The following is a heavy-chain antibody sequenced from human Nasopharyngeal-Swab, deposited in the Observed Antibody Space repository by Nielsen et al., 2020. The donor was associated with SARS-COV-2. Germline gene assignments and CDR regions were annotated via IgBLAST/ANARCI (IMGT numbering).Heavy chain of an antibody. CDR1: GGTFTSEA. V-gene: IGHV1-69*10. J-gene: IGHJ5*02. D-gene: IGHD2-2*01. Sequence: SVTVSCKASGGTFTSEAISWIRQAPGQGLEWWGGIIPSLGMENYAEKFQGRVTITADKFATTAYMELSSLKSEDTAVYYCAREAYFSGTSCEGRWFDPWGQGTLVTVSS. CDR2: IIPSLGME. CDR3: AREAYFSGTSCEGRWFDP.